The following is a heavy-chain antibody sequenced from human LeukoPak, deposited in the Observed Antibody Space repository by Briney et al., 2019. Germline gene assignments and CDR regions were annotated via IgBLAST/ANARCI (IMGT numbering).Heavy chain of an antibody. CDR3: ARGGLEPVDY. CDR1: GFTFSSYS. D-gene: IGHD5-24*01. V-gene: IGHV3-74*01. CDR2: INTDGRTT. J-gene: IGHJ4*02. Sequence: AGGSLRLSCAASGFTFSSYSMNWVRQAPGMGLVWVSRINTDGRTTSYADSVKGRFTISRDNAKNILYLEVNSLRTDDTAVYYCARGGLEPVDYWGQGTLVTVSS.